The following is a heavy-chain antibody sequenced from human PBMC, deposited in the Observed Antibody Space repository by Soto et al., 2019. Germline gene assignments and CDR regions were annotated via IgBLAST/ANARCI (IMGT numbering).Heavy chain of an antibody. Sequence: QVQLQESGPGLVKPSQTLSLTCTVSGGSISSGGYYWSWIRQHPGKGLEWIGYIYYSGSTYYNPSLKSRVTISVDTSKNQFSLKLSSVTAADTAVYYCARETYYDILTGSLSYFQHWGQGTLVTVSS. J-gene: IGHJ1*01. CDR1: GGSISSGGYY. CDR2: IYYSGST. V-gene: IGHV4-31*03. D-gene: IGHD3-9*01. CDR3: ARETYYDILTGSLSYFQH.